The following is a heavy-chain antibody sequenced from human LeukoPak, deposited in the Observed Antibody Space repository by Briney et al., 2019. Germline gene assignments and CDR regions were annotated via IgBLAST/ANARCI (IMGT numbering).Heavy chain of an antibody. D-gene: IGHD6-19*01. J-gene: IGHJ5*02. Sequence: ASVKVSCKASGYTFTGYYMHWVRQAPGQGLEGVGRINPNSGDTNYAQKFQGRVTMTRDTSISTAYMELSRLRSDDTAVYYCARAIAVADMNWFDPWGQGTLVTVSS. CDR2: INPNSGDT. CDR3: ARAIAVADMNWFDP. V-gene: IGHV1-2*06. CDR1: GYTFTGYY.